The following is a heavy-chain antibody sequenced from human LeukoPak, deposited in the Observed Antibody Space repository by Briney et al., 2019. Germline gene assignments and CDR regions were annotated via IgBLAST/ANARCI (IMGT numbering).Heavy chain of an antibody. CDR1: GFTLSNAW. J-gene: IGHJ4*02. D-gene: IGHD3-10*01. V-gene: IGHV3-21*01. Sequence: GGSLRLSCAASGFTLSNAWMNWVRQAPGKGLEWVSSISSSSSYIYYADSVKGRFTISRDNAKNSLYLQMNSLRAEDTAVYYCASGYYGSDWGQGTLVTVSS. CDR2: ISSSSSYI. CDR3: ASGYYGSD.